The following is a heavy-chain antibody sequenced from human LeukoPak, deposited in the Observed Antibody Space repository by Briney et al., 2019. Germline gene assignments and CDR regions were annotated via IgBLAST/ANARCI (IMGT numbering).Heavy chain of an antibody. CDR3: ARVSPHRKISYGYQNWFDP. D-gene: IGHD5-18*01. CDR1: GYTFTSYD. Sequence: GASVKVSCKASGYTFTSYDINWVRQAPGQGLEWMGWISGYNGNTNYAQKLQGRVTMTTDTSTNTAYMELRSLRSDDTAMYYCARVSPHRKISYGYQNWFDPWGQGTLVTVSS. CDR2: ISGYNGNT. V-gene: IGHV1-18*01. J-gene: IGHJ5*02.